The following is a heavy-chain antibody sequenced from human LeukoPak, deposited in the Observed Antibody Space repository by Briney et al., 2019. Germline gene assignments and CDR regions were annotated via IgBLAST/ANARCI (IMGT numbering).Heavy chain of an antibody. CDR1: GGSISSYY. D-gene: IGHD3-10*01. CDR2: IYTSGST. J-gene: IGHJ6*03. V-gene: IGHV4-4*07. Sequence: SETLSLTCTVSGGSISSYYWSWIRQPAGKGLEWIGRIYTSGSTNYNPSLKSRVTISVDKSKNQFFLKLSSVTAADTAVYYCARMGSEYYYYYMDVWGKGTPVTVSS. CDR3: ARMGSEYYYYYMDV.